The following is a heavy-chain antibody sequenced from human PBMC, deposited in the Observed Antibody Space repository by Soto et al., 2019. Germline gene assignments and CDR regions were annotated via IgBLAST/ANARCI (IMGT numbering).Heavy chain of an antibody. CDR1: GASITSNY. V-gene: IGHV4-59*01. CDR3: ARYARTPDA. CDR2: IYYTGDT. D-gene: IGHD1-1*01. Sequence: QVQLQESGPGLVKPAETLSLTCTVSGASITSNYWTWFRQPPGQGLESVGYIYYTGDTNSNPSLKSRVTISINTSKNQFSLQLRSLTAADTAVYYCARYARTPDAWGQGILVTVSS. J-gene: IGHJ4*02.